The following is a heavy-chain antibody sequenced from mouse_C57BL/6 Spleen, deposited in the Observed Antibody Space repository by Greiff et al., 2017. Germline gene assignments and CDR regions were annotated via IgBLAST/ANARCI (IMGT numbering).Heavy chain of an antibody. V-gene: IGHV8-8*01. CDR2: IWWDDDK. D-gene: IGHD1-1*01. Sequence: QVTLKVSGPGILQPSQPLSLTCSFSGFSLSTFGMGVGWIRQPSGKGLEWLAHIWWDDDKYYTPALKSRLTISMESSKNQVFLKSSNVDTADTATFYCARTYYNGSSIYFDYRGQGTTLTVAS. CDR1: GFSLSTFGMG. CDR3: ARTYYNGSSIYFDY. J-gene: IGHJ2*01.